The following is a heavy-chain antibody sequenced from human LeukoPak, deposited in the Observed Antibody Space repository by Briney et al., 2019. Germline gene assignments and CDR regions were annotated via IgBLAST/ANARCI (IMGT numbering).Heavy chain of an antibody. CDR1: GGSISSGGYS. CDR2: IYHSGST. Sequence: PSQTLSLTCAVSGGSISSGGYSWSWIRQPPGKGLEWIGYIYHSGSTYYNPSLKSRVTISVDRSKNQFSLKLSSVTAADTAVYYCARGPYYYGSGSPPSWFDPWGQGTLVTVSS. D-gene: IGHD3-10*01. J-gene: IGHJ5*02. V-gene: IGHV4-30-2*01. CDR3: ARGPYYYGSGSPPSWFDP.